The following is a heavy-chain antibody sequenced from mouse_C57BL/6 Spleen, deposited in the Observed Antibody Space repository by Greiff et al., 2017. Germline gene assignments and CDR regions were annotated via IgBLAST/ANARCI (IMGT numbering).Heavy chain of an antibody. J-gene: IGHJ3*01. CDR3: AGGSYYGFFAY. CDR1: GYTFTSYW. CDR2: IDPSDSYT. V-gene: IGHV1-69*01. Sequence: QVQLQQPGAELVMPGASVKLSCKASGYTFTSYWMHWVKQRPGQGLEWIGEIDPSDSYTNYNQKFKGKSTLTVDISSSTAYMQPSSLTSEDSAVYYCAGGSYYGFFAYWGQGALVTVSA. D-gene: IGHD1-1*01.